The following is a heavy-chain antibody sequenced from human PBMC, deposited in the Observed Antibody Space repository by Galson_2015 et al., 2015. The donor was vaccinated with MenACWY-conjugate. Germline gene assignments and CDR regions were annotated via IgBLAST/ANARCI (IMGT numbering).Heavy chain of an antibody. CDR3: ARVAYGN. V-gene: IGHV2-70*04. CDR2: IDWNNDK. CDR1: GFSLSTSGMR. J-gene: IGHJ4*02. D-gene: IGHD4-17*01. Sequence: PALVKPTQTLTLTCTFSGFSLSTSGMRVSWIRQPPGKGLEWLARIDWNNDKFYNTSLETRLTISKDTSKNQVVLTMTNMGPVDTATYYCARVAYGNWGQGTLVTVPS.